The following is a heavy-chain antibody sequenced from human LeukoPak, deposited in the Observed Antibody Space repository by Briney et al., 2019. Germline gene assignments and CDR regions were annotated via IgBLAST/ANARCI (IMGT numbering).Heavy chain of an antibody. Sequence: PGGSLRLSCAASGLTVSDSYMGWVRQAPGKGLEWVSVIYSGGIAYYADSVKGRFTISRDNSKNTLYLQMNSLRAEDTAVYYCAREKTDYYDSNGYYYVFDYWGQGTQVTVSS. CDR3: AREKTDYYDSNGYYYVFDY. V-gene: IGHV3-53*01. CDR1: GLTVSDSY. J-gene: IGHJ4*02. D-gene: IGHD3-22*01. CDR2: IYSGGIA.